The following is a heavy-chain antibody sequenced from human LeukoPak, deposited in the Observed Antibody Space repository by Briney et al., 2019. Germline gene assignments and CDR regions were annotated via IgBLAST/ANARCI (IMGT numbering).Heavy chain of an antibody. CDR3: AKGFYCSSSTCLDY. Sequence: GGSLRLSCAASGFTFKNFAMTWVRQAPGKGLQWVSSISGSGGNTFYADSVQGRFTISRDNSKNTLYLQMNSLRAEDTAVYYCAKGFYCSSSTCLDYWGQGTLVTVSS. D-gene: IGHD2-2*01. CDR1: GFTFKNFA. V-gene: IGHV3-23*01. J-gene: IGHJ4*02. CDR2: ISGSGGNT.